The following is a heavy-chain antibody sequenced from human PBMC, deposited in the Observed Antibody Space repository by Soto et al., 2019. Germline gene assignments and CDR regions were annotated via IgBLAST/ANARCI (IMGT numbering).Heavy chain of an antibody. Sequence: EVQLVESGGGLVQPGGSLRLSCAASGFTVSSNYMSWVRQAPGKGLEWVSVIYSGGSTYYADSVKGRFTISRDNSKNTLYLQMNSLRAEDTAVYYCARDTTVTTFTDYYYYMDVWGKGTTVTVSS. CDR3: ARDTTVTTFTDYYYYMDV. J-gene: IGHJ6*03. V-gene: IGHV3-66*01. D-gene: IGHD4-17*01. CDR2: IYSGGST. CDR1: GFTVSSNY.